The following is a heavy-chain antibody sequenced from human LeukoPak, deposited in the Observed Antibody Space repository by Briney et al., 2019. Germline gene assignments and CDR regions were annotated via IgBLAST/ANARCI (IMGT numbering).Heavy chain of an antibody. J-gene: IGHJ6*03. D-gene: IGHD6-6*01. CDR1: GGSISSYY. Sequence: KPSETLSLTCTVPGGSISSYYWSWIRQPPGKGLEWIGYIYYSGSTNYNPSLKSRVTISVDTSKNQFSLKLSSVTAADTAVYYCARSPRIAARRDYYYMDVWGKGTTVTVSS. CDR2: IYYSGST. V-gene: IGHV4-59*01. CDR3: ARSPRIAARRDYYYMDV.